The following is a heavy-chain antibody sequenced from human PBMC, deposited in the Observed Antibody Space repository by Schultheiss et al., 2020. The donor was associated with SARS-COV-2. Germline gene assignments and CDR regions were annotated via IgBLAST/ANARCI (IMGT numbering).Heavy chain of an antibody. CDR3: ATDRVEVRSATQRHHFYYMDA. CDR2: INPNSGGT. V-gene: IGHV1-2*02. Sequence: ASVKVSCKASGYTFTGYYMHWVRQAPGQGLEWMGWINPNSGGTNYAQKFQGRVTMTRDTSISTAYMELSRLRSDDTAVYYCATDRVEVRSATQRHHFYYMDAWGKGTTVTVSS. D-gene: IGHD2-2*01. CDR1: GYTFTGYY. J-gene: IGHJ6*03.